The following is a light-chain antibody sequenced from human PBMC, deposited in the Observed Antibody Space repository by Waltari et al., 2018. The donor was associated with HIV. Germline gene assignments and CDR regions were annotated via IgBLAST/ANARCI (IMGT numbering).Light chain of an antibody. V-gene: IGLV2-23*02. CDR3: CSYAGSSTTVL. J-gene: IGLJ2*01. CDR2: EVS. Sequence: QSALTQPASVSGSPGQSITISCTGTSSDVGSYNLVSWYQQTPGKAPKLMIYEVSKRPSGVSNRFSGSKSANTASLTISGLQAEDEADYYCCSYAGSSTTVLFGGGTKLTVL. CDR1: SSDVGSYNL.